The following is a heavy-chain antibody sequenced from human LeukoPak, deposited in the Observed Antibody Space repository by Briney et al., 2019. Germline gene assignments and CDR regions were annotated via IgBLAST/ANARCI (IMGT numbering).Heavy chain of an antibody. CDR3: ARGADFVRLVLDY. J-gene: IGHJ4*02. CDR1: GFSFSSNG. CDR2: ISGSSGST. D-gene: IGHD6-19*01. Sequence: GGSLRLSCAASGFSFSSNGMSWVRQAPGKGLEWVSTISGSSGSTYYADSVKGRFTISRDNSKNTLYLQMNSLRAEDTAVYYCARGADFVRLVLDYWGQGTLVTVSS. V-gene: IGHV3-23*01.